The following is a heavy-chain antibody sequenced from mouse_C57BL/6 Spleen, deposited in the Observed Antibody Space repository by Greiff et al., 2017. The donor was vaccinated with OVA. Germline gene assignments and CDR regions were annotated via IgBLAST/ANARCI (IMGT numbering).Heavy chain of an antibody. V-gene: IGHV1-15*01. CDR1: GYTFTDYE. Sequence: QVQLQQSGAELVRPGASVTLSCKASGYTFTDYEMHWVKQTPVHGLEWIGAIDPETGGTAYNQKFKGKAILTADKSSSTAYMELRSLTSEDSAVYYVTRGGGSSYDWFAYWGQGTLVTVSA. CDR2: IDPETGGT. CDR3: TRGGGSSYDWFAY. J-gene: IGHJ3*01. D-gene: IGHD1-1*01.